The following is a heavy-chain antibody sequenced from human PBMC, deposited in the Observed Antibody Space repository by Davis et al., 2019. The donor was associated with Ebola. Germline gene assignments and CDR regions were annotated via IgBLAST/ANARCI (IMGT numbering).Heavy chain of an antibody. CDR3: ARDAVAARTGGGDGMDV. CDR1: GFTFSSYS. D-gene: IGHD6-6*01. V-gene: IGHV3-21*01. J-gene: IGHJ6*02. Sequence: GGSLRLSCAASGFTFSSYSMNWVRQAPGKGLEWVSSISSSSSYIYYADSVKGRFTISRDNAKNSLYLQMNSLIAEDTAVYYCARDAVAARTGGGDGMDVWGQGTTVTVSS. CDR2: ISSSSSYI.